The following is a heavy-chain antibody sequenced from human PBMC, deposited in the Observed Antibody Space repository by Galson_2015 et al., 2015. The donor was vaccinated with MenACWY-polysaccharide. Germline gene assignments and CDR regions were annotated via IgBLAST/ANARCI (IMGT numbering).Heavy chain of an antibody. CDR2: ISSSSSYI. D-gene: IGHD3-3*01. CDR3: AAFWGGYYTGFNY. CDR1: GFTFSSYS. V-gene: IGHV3-21*01. J-gene: IGHJ4*02. Sequence: SLRLSCAASGFTFSSYSMNWVRQAPGKGLEWVSSISSSSSYIYYADSVKGRFTISRDNAKNSLYLQMNSLRAEDTAVYYCAAFWGGYYTGFNYWGQGTLVTVSS.